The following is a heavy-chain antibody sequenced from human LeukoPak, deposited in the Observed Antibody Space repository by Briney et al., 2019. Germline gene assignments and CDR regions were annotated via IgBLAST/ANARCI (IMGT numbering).Heavy chain of an antibody. V-gene: IGHV3-7*01. J-gene: IGHJ4*02. CDR2: IKEEGSEK. CDR1: GFTFSGYL. Sequence: GGSLRLSCAASGFTFSGYLMSWVRQVPGKGLEWVANIKEEGSEKYYVDSVKGRFIISRDNAKNSLYLQMNSLRAEDTAVYYCARDSSAAPHSYWGQGTLVTVFS. D-gene: IGHD2-15*01. CDR3: ARDSSAAPHSY.